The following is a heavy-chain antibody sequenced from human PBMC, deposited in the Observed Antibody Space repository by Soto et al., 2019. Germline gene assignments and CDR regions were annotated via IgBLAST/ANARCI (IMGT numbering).Heavy chain of an antibody. CDR1: GFSFSDYS. Sequence: EVQLVESGGGLVKPGGSLRLSCAASGFSFSDYSMNWVRQAPGKGLEWVSSISGSSSYIYYADSLKGRFTVSRDNAKKSLYLQMNSLRAEDTAMYYCARDGEYCSGTGCRDYYHYMDVWGKGTTVTFSS. V-gene: IGHV3-21*01. CDR3: ARDGEYCSGTGCRDYYHYMDV. CDR2: ISGSSSYI. J-gene: IGHJ6*03. D-gene: IGHD2-2*01.